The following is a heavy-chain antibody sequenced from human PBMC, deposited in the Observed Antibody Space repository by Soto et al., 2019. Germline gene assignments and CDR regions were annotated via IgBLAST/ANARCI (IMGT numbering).Heavy chain of an antibody. V-gene: IGHV4-4*07. CDR2: ISTSGST. D-gene: IGHD6-19*01. Sequence: PSETLSLTCTVSGGSISSYYWSWIRQPAGKGLEWIGRISTSGSTKYNPSLKSRVTMSVETSKNQFSLKLRSVTAADTAVYYCASSGWFGGHWDYWGQGTLVTVS. J-gene: IGHJ4*02. CDR3: ASSGWFGGHWDY. CDR1: GGSISSYY.